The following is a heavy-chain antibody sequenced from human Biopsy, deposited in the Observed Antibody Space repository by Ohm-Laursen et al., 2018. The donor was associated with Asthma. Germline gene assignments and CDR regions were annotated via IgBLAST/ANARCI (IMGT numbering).Heavy chain of an antibody. J-gene: IGHJ4*02. CDR1: GFTFSSYG. Sequence: SLRLSCAASGFTFSSYGMHWVRQAPGKGLEWVAVISYDGSNEYYADSVKGRFTISRDNSKNTLYLQMNSLRAEDTAVYYCASRSSGPDFWSGYYYLDYWGQGTLVTVSS. V-gene: IGHV3-30*03. CDR3: ASRSSGPDFWSGYYYLDY. CDR2: ISYDGSNE. D-gene: IGHD3-3*01.